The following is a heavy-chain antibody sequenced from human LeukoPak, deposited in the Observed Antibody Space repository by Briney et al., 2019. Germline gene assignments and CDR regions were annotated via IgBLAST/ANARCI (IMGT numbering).Heavy chain of an antibody. CDR1: GYTLTELS. J-gene: IGHJ4*02. V-gene: IGHV1-24*01. CDR3: ATVPYYYDSSGYDY. D-gene: IGHD3-22*01. CDR2: FDPEDGET. Sequence: GASVKVSCKVSGYTLTELSMHWVRQAPGKGLEWVGGFDPEDGETIYAQKFQGRVTMTEDTSTDTAYMELSSLRSEDTAVYYCATVPYYYDSSGYDYWGQGTLVTVSS.